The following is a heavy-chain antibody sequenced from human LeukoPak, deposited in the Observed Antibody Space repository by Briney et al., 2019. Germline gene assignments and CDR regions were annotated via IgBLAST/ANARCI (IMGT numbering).Heavy chain of an antibody. J-gene: IGHJ3*02. V-gene: IGHV4-59*08. CDR3: ASTSSYYDFDDAFDI. D-gene: IGHD3-3*01. Sequence: SETLSLTCIVSGGSISSYYWSWIRQPPGKGLEWIGYIYYSGSTNYNPSLKSRVTISVDTSKNQFSLKLSSVTAADTAVYYCASTSSYYDFDDAFDIWGQGTMVTVSS. CDR2: IYYSGST. CDR1: GGSISSYY.